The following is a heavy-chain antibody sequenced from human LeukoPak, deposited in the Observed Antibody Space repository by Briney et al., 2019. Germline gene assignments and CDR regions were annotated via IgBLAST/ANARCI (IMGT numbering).Heavy chain of an antibody. Sequence: SETLSLTCTVSGGSISSSTYYWGWIRQPPGKGLEWIGSVHYSGSTYYNPSLKSRVTISVDTSRNLFSLKLSSVTAADTAVYYCARRGIALTGSWNWYFDLWGRGTLVTVSS. V-gene: IGHV4-39*01. D-gene: IGHD6-19*01. J-gene: IGHJ2*01. CDR3: ARRGIALTGSWNWYFDL. CDR2: VHYSGST. CDR1: GGSISSSTYY.